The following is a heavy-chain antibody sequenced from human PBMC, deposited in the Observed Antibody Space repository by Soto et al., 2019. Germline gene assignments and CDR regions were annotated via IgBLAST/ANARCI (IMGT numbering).Heavy chain of an antibody. CDR2: INPYNANT. Sequence: VASVKVSRKTSGYTFTNHGINWVRQAPGQGLEWMGWINPYNANTNYAQKLQGRVTMTTDTSTSTAYMDLRSLTSDDTAVYYCARDRVAGIWGDAFDIWGQGTMVTVSS. CDR3: ARDRVAGIWGDAFDI. CDR1: GYTFTNHG. V-gene: IGHV1-18*04. J-gene: IGHJ3*02. D-gene: IGHD3-16*01.